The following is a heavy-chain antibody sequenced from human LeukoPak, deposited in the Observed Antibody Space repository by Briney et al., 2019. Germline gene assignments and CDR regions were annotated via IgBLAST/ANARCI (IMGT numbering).Heavy chain of an antibody. V-gene: IGHV4-59*01. CDR3: ARMTTTFDD. CDR1: GGSISSYY. J-gene: IGHJ4*02. CDR2: VSYDGST. D-gene: IGHD4-11*01. Sequence: SETLSLTCTVSGGSISSYYWSWVRQPPGKGLEWIGYVSYDGSTNYSPSLKSRVTISPYTSKNQYSLNLSSVTTADTAVYYCARMTTTFDDWGQGTLVTVSS.